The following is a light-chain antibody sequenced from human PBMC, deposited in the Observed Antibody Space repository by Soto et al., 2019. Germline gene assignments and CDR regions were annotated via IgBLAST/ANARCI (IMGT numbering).Light chain of an antibody. CDR3: AAWDDSLKSWV. J-gene: IGLJ3*02. Sequence: QSVLTQPPSASGTPGQRVTISCSGSSSNIGRNAVNWYQQLPGTVPKLPIYGNYQRPSGVPDRFSGSESATSASLAISGLQSEDEADYYCAAWDDSLKSWVFGGGTKLTVL. CDR1: SSNIGRNA. V-gene: IGLV1-44*01. CDR2: GNY.